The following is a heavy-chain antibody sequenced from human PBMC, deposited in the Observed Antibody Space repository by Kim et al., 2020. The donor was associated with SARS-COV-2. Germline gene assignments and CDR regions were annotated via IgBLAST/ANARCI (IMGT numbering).Heavy chain of an antibody. Sequence: GGSLRLSCAASGFTFSDYYMSWIRQAPGKGLEWVSYISSSGSTIYYADSVKGRFTISRDNAKNSLYLQMNSLRAEDTAVYYCARPYYYDSSGYYSSSPIDYWGQGTLFTVSS. CDR2: ISSSGSTI. J-gene: IGHJ4*02. V-gene: IGHV3-11*04. CDR3: ARPYYYDSSGYYSSSPIDY. CDR1: GFTFSDYY. D-gene: IGHD3-22*01.